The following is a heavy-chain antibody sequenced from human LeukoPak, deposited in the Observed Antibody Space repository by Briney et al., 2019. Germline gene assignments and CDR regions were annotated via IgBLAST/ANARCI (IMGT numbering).Heavy chain of an antibody. Sequence: PGGSLRLSCAASGFTFSSYAMSWVRQAPGKGLEWVSGIGDSGGGTYYADSVKGRFTISRDNSKNTLYLRMNSLRADDTAVYYCAKDTSIGRYCTNGVCSPFDYWGQGTLVTVSS. CDR2: IGDSGGGT. J-gene: IGHJ4*02. CDR1: GFTFSSYA. V-gene: IGHV3-23*01. CDR3: AKDTSIGRYCTNGVCSPFDY. D-gene: IGHD2-8*01.